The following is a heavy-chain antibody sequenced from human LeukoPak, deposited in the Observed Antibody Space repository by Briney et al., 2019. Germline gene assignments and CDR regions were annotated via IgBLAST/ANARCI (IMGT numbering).Heavy chain of an antibody. D-gene: IGHD3-3*01. J-gene: IGHJ4*02. CDR3: ARDERFYDFWSALDY. CDR2: ISACNGNT. Sequence: ASVKVSCKASGYTFTSYGISWVRQAPGQGLEWMGWISACNGNTNYAQKLQGRVTMTTDTSTSTAYMELRSLRSDDTAVYYCARDERFYDFWSALDYWGQGTLVTVSS. V-gene: IGHV1-18*01. CDR1: GYTFTSYG.